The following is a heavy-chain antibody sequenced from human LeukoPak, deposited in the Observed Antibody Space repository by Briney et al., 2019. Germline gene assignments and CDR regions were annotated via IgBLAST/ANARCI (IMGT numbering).Heavy chain of an antibody. J-gene: IGHJ4*02. D-gene: IGHD6-13*01. CDR2: INHIGST. Sequence: SETLSLTCAVYGGSFSGYYWSWIRQPPGKGLEWIGEINHIGSTNYNPSLKSRVTISVDTSKNQFSLKLSSVTAADTAVYYCARGGQVAAASPFDYWGQGTLVTVSS. CDR3: ARGGQVAAASPFDY. CDR1: GGSFSGYY. V-gene: IGHV4-34*01.